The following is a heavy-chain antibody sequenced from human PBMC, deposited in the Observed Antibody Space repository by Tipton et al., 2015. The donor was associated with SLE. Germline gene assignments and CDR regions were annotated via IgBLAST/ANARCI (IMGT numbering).Heavy chain of an antibody. CDR2: VHNSGSS. CDR1: GGSISTYY. V-gene: IGHV4-59*08. J-gene: IGHJ6*02. CDR3: VRYMTKVTPYNYYGLDV. Sequence: LRLSCTVSGGSISTYYWSWIRQPPGKGLEWIGYVHNSGSSNYNPSLKSRVTSSVDMSKNQVSLKLTSVTAADTALYYCVRYMTKVTPYNYYGLDVWGQGTTVIVSS. D-gene: IGHD4-17*01.